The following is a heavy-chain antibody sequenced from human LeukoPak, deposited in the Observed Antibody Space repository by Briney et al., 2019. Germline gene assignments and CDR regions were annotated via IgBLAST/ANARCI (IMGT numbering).Heavy chain of an antibody. CDR2: IYYSGST. D-gene: IGHD6-13*01. J-gene: IGHJ6*02. Sequence: SETLSLTCTVSGGSISSGGYYWSWIRQHPGKGLEWIVYIYYSGSTYYNPSLKSRVTISVDTSKNQFSLKLSSVTAADTAVYYCARGGSSSWFYYYYYYGMDVWGQGTTVTVSS. V-gene: IGHV4-31*03. CDR3: ARGGSSSWFYYYYYYGMDV. CDR1: GGSISSGGYY.